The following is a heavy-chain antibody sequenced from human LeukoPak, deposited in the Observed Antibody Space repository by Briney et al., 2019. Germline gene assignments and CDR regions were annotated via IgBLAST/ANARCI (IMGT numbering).Heavy chain of an antibody. CDR2: INPSGGST. D-gene: IGHD5-18*01. Sequence: ASVKVSCKASGYTFTSYYMHWVRQAPGQGLELMGIINPSGGSTSYAQKFQGRVTMTRDTSTSTVYMELSSLRSEDTAVYYCARDIVRASHVDTAMVRDYWGQGTLVTVSS. V-gene: IGHV1-46*01. CDR1: GYTFTSYY. J-gene: IGHJ4*02. CDR3: ARDIVRASHVDTAMVRDY.